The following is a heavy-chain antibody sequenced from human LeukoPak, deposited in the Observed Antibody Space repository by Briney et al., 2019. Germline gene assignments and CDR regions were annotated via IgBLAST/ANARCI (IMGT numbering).Heavy chain of an antibody. CDR2: IWYDGSNK. CDR3: ARDLAMYYYDSSGCLDY. V-gene: IGHV3-33*01. CDR1: GFIFSNYG. D-gene: IGHD3-22*01. J-gene: IGHJ4*02. Sequence: GRSLRPSCAASGFIFSNYGMHWVRQAPGKGLEWVAVIWYDGSNKYYADSVKGRFTISRDNSKNTLYLQMSSLRAEDTAVYYCARDLAMYYYDSSGCLDYWGQGTLVTVSS.